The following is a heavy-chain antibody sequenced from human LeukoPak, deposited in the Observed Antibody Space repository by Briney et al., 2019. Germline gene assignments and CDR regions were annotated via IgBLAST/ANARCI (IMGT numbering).Heavy chain of an antibody. J-gene: IGHJ4*02. CDR1: GFTFSSYA. CDR2: ISGSGGST. D-gene: IGHD3-22*01. V-gene: IGHV3-23*01. Sequence: GGSLRLSCAASGFTFSSYAMSWVRQAPGKGLEWVSAISGSGGSTYYADSVKGRFTISRDNSKNTLFLQMNSLRAEDTAVYYCTKRPNYDSSGYFDYWGQGTLVTVSS. CDR3: TKRPNYDSSGYFDY.